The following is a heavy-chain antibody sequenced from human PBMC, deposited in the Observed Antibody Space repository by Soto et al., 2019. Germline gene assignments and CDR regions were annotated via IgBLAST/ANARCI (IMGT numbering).Heavy chain of an antibody. CDR2: ISGSGGST. CDR1: GFTFSSYA. CDR3: AKDNGLVVPAATGYYYGMDV. D-gene: IGHD2-2*01. Sequence: PGGSLRLSCAASGFTFSSYAMSWVRQAPGKGLERVSAISGSGGSTYYADSVKGRFTISRDNSKNTLYLQMNSLRAEDTAVYYCAKDNGLVVPAATGYYYGMDVWGQGTTVTVSS. V-gene: IGHV3-23*01. J-gene: IGHJ6*02.